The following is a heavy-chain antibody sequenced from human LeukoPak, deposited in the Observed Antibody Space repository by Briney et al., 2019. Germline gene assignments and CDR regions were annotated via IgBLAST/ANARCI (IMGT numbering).Heavy chain of an antibody. D-gene: IGHD5-18*01. Sequence: GGSLRLSCAASRLTFSSYAMHWVRQAPGKGLEWVAVISYDGSNKYYADSVKGRFTISRDNSKNTLYLQMNSLRAEDTAVYYCARGLIQLWLQFVYWGQGTLVTVSS. J-gene: IGHJ4*02. CDR1: RLTFSSYA. V-gene: IGHV3-30*04. CDR2: ISYDGSNK. CDR3: ARGLIQLWLQFVY.